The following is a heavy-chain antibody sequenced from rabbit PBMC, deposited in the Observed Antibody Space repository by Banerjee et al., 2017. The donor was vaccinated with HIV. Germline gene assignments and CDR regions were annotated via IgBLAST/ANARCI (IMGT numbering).Heavy chain of an antibody. CDR1: GFSFSTSYY. CDR2: IYVDGTGTT. D-gene: IGHD1-1*01. CDR3: ARDLDGVIGWNFGW. V-gene: IGHV1S45*01. J-gene: IGHJ4*01. Sequence: QQQLVESGGGLVQPEESLTLTCTASGFSFSTSYYMCWVRQAPGKGLEWIACIYVDGTGTTYYASWVNGRFTISQTSSTTVTLQMTSLTAADTATYFCARDLDGVIGWNFGWWGPGTLVTVS.